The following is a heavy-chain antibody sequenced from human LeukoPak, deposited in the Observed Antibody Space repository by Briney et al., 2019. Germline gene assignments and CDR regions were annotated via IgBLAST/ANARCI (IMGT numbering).Heavy chain of an antibody. CDR2: IYYSGST. CDR1: GGSISSYY. V-gene: IGHV4-59*01. CDR3: ARDRGRYYGSGSYSGWFDP. Sequence: SETLSLTCTVSGGSISSYYWSWIRQPPGKGLEWIGYIYYSGSTNYNPSLKSRVTISVDTSKNQFSLKLSSVTAADTAVYYCARDRGRYYGSGSYSGWFDPWGQGTLVTVSS. D-gene: IGHD3-10*01. J-gene: IGHJ5*02.